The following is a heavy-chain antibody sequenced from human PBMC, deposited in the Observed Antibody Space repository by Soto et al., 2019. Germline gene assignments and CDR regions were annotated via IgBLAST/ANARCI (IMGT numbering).Heavy chain of an antibody. D-gene: IGHD1-26*01. CDR1: GGSVSIGSYY. J-gene: IGHJ4*02. CDR3: ARDIGMNGPFDY. CDR2: IYYSGST. Sequence: PSETLSLTCTVSGGSVSIGSYYWSWIRQPPGKGLEWIGYIYYSGSTNYNPSLKSRVTISVDTSKNQFSLKLSSVTAADTAVYYCARDIGMNGPFDYWGQGTLVTVSS. V-gene: IGHV4-61*01.